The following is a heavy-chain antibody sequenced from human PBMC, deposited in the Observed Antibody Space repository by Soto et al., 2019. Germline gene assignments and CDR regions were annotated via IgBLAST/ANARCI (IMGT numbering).Heavy chain of an antibody. CDR3: ARRSTVTYYYYGMDL. V-gene: IGHV3-74*01. D-gene: IGHD4-17*01. J-gene: IGHJ6*02. CDR1: GFTFSSYW. Sequence: GGSLRLSCAASGFTFSSYWMHWVRQAPGKGLVWVSRINSDGSSTSYADSVKGRFTISRDNAKNTLYLQMNSLRAEDTAVYYCARRSTVTYYYYGMDLWGQGTTVTVSS. CDR2: INSDGSST.